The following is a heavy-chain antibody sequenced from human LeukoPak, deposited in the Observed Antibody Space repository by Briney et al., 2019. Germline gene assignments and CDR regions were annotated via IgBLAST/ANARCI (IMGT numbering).Heavy chain of an antibody. V-gene: IGHV4-59*02. CDR2: IYYTGST. D-gene: IGHD4-17*01. Sequence: PSETLSLTCTVSGGSVGSYYWNWIRQPPGKGLEWIGYIYYTGSTNYNPSLKSRVAISLDTSKNHFSLRLNSVTAADTAVYYCARDRFDYGDFPLAFDIWGQGTMVTVSS. CDR3: ARDRFDYGDFPLAFDI. J-gene: IGHJ3*02. CDR1: GGSVGSYY.